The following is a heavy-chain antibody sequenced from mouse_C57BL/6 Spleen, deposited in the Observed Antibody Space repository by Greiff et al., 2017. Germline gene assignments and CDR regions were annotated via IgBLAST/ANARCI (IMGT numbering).Heavy chain of an antibody. Sequence: LVESGPELVKPGASVKISCKASGYAFSSSWMNWVKQRPGKGLEWIGRIYPGDGDTNYNGKFKGKATLTADKSSSTAYMQLSSLTSEDSAVYFCARWGPSYFDYWGQGTTLTVSS. J-gene: IGHJ2*01. CDR2: IYPGDGDT. V-gene: IGHV1-82*01. CDR3: ARWGPSYFDY. CDR1: GYAFSSSW.